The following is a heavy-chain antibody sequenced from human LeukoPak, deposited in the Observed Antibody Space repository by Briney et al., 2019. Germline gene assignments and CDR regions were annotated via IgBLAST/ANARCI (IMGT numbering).Heavy chain of an antibody. CDR3: VRARSGYFFDY. J-gene: IGHJ4*02. CDR2: IYSSGST. CDR1: GGSISSYY. D-gene: IGHD3-22*01. Sequence: SETLSLTCTVSGGSISSYYWSWVRQPPGKGLECIGYIYSSGSTKNNPSLKSRVTISVDTSKNQFSLRLTSLTAADTAVYYCVRARSGYFFDYWGQGTLVTVSS. V-gene: IGHV4-59*01.